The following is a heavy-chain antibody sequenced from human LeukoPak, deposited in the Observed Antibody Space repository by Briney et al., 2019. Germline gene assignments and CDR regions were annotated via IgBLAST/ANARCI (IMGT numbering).Heavy chain of an antibody. CDR1: GGSISSGDYY. J-gene: IGHJ3*02. V-gene: IGHV4-30-4*08. D-gene: IGHD2-2*01. CDR2: IYYSGST. CDR3: ARVQPDDAFDI. Sequence: SETLSLTCTVSGGSISSGDYYWSWIRQPPGKGLEWIGYIYYSGSTYYNPSLKSRVTISVDTSKNQFSLKLSSVTAADAAVYYCARVQPDDAFDIWGQGTMVTVSS.